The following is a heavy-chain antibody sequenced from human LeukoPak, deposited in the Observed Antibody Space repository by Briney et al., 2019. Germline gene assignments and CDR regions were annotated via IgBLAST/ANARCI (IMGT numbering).Heavy chain of an antibody. Sequence: ASVKVSCKASGGTFSSYAISWVRQAPGQGLEWMGGIIPIFGTANYAQKFQGRVTITADESTSTAYMELSSLRSEDTDVYYCARDLRQWLVPNGYYGMDVWGQGTTVTVSS. J-gene: IGHJ6*02. CDR2: IIPIFGTA. CDR1: GGTFSSYA. V-gene: IGHV1-69*13. D-gene: IGHD6-19*01. CDR3: ARDLRQWLVPNGYYGMDV.